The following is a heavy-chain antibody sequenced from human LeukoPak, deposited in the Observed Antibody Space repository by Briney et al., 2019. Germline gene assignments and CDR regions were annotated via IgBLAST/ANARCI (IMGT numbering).Heavy chain of an antibody. D-gene: IGHD1-26*01. CDR2: ITSSSSTI. CDR1: WFTLSDYS. V-gene: IGHV3-48*01. Sequence: PGGSLRLSCVASWFTLSDYSMNWVRQAPGRGLEWVSYITSSSSTIYYADSVKGRFTISRDNAKNSLYLQMNMPRAEDTAVYDCVRVISWALGYWGQGTPVTVSS. J-gene: IGHJ4*02. CDR3: VRVISWALGY.